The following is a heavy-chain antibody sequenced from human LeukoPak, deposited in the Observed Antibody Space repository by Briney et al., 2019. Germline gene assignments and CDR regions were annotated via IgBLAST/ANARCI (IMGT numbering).Heavy chain of an antibody. CDR2: IYYSGST. V-gene: IGHV4-39*07. J-gene: IGHJ6*03. Sequence: SETLSLTCTVSGGSISSSSYYWGWIRQPPGKGLERIGSIYYSGSTYYNPSLKSRVTISVDTSKNQFSLKLSSVTAADTAVYYCATRGPDYYGSGSLFYMDVWGKGTTVTVSS. CDR3: ATRGPDYYGSGSLFYMDV. D-gene: IGHD3-10*01. CDR1: GGSISSSSYY.